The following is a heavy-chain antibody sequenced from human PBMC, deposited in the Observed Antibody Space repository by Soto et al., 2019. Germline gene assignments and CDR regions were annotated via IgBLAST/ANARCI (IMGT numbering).Heavy chain of an antibody. CDR1: GFTFGDYA. CDR2: IRSKAYGGTT. J-gene: IGHJ6*02. D-gene: IGHD6-6*01. CDR3: TRGGRIAARPGPPGYGMDV. Sequence: GGSLRLSCTASGFTFGDYAMSWFRQAPGKGLEWVGFIRSKAYGGTTEYAASVKGRFTISRDDSKSIAYLQMNSLKTEDTAVYYCTRGGRIAARPGPPGYGMDVWGQGTTVTVSS. V-gene: IGHV3-49*03.